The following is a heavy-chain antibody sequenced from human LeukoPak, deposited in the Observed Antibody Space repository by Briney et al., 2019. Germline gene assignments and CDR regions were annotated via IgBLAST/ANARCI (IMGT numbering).Heavy chain of an antibody. CDR2: IIPIFGTA. CDR3: ARVVASRYCSSTSCYGGYGMDV. CDR1: GGTFSSYA. Sequence: SVKVSCKASGGTFSSYAISWVRQAPGQGLEWMGGIIPIFGTANYAQKFQGRVTITADESTSTAYMELSSLRSEDTAVYYCARVVASRYCSSTSCYGGYGMDVWGKGTTVTVSS. D-gene: IGHD2-2*01. J-gene: IGHJ6*04. V-gene: IGHV1-69*13.